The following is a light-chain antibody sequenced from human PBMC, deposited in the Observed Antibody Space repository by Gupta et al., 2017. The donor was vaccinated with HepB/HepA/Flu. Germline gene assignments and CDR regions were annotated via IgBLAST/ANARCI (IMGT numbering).Light chain of an antibody. CDR2: AAS. V-gene: IGKV1-39*01. J-gene: IGKJ1*01. Sequence: DIQMTQFPSSLSASVGDRVTITCRASQNIDKYLNWYQQKSGRAPEVLIYAASTLQTGVPSRFTGRRSGTDFSLTMNNPQPEDFATYYCQQSDSFPRTFGQGTTVEIE. CDR1: QNIDKY. CDR3: QQSDSFPRT.